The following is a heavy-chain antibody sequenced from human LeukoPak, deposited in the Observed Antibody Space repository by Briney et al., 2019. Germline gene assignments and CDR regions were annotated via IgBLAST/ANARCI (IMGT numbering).Heavy chain of an antibody. V-gene: IGHV4-59*01. CDR3: ARDGGGFDY. Sequence: PSETLSLTCTVSGGSISSYYWSWIRQPPGKGLEWIGYIYYSGSTDYNPSLKSRVTISVDTSKNQFSLKLSSVTAADTAVYYCARDGGGFDYWGQGSLVTVSS. CDR1: GGSISSYY. D-gene: IGHD2-15*01. CDR2: IYYSGST. J-gene: IGHJ4*02.